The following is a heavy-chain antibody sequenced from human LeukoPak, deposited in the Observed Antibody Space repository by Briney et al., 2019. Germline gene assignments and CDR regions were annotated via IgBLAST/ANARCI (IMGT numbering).Heavy chain of an antibody. J-gene: IGHJ4*02. V-gene: IGHV1-2*06. CDR2: INPNSGGT. CDR3: AREGDGFNSWAYFDY. D-gene: IGHD5-24*01. CDR1: GYTFTGNY. Sequence: ASVKVSCKTSGYTFTGNYMHWVRQAPGQGLEWIGRINPNSGGTNLAQKFQGRVTMTRDTYISTAYMELSRLRSDDTAVYYCAREGDGFNSWAYFDYWGQGTLVTVSS.